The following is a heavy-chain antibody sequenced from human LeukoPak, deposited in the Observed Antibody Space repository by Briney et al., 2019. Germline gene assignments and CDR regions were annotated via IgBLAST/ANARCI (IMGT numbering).Heavy chain of an antibody. Sequence: SETLSLTCTVSGGSISSYYWSWIRQPPGKGLEWIARISYSGSTKYNPSLKSRVTISVDTSKNQLSLKLSSVTAADTAVYYCAREPGFDSSGYLNWFDPWGQGTLVTVSS. CDR3: AREPGFDSSGYLNWFDP. CDR2: ISYSGST. CDR1: GGSISSYY. D-gene: IGHD3-22*01. J-gene: IGHJ5*02. V-gene: IGHV4-59*01.